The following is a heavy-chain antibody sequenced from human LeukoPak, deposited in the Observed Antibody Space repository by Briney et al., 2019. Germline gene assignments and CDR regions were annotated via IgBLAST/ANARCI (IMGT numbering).Heavy chain of an antibody. CDR3: ARSHDFWSGTDFDY. Sequence: ASVKVSCKASGYTFISYGISWVRQAPGQGLEWMGWINPNSGGTDYAQKFQGRVTMTRDTSISTAYMELSRLRSDDTAVYYCARSHDFWSGTDFDYWGQGTLVTVSS. J-gene: IGHJ4*02. CDR2: INPNSGGT. CDR1: GYTFISYG. D-gene: IGHD3-3*01. V-gene: IGHV1-2*02.